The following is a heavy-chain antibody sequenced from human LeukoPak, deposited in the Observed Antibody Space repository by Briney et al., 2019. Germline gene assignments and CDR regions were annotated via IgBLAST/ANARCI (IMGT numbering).Heavy chain of an antibody. CDR3: ARSRYADYVGPFDY. V-gene: IGHV4-39*01. D-gene: IGHD4-17*01. CDR1: GGSISSSSYY. J-gene: IGHJ4*02. Sequence: SETLSLTCTVSGGSISSSSYYWGWIRQPPGEGLEWIGSIYYSGSTYYNPSLKSRVTISVDTSKNQFSLKLSSVTAADTAVYYCARSRYADYVGPFDYWGQGTLVTVSS. CDR2: IYYSGST.